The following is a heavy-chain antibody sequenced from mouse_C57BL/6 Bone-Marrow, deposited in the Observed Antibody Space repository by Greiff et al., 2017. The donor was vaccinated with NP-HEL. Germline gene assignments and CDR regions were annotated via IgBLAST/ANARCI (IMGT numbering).Heavy chain of an antibody. J-gene: IGHJ2*01. V-gene: IGHV1-54*01. D-gene: IGHD2-5*01. CDR2: INPGSGGT. Sequence: QVQLQQSGAELVRPGTSVKVSCKASGYAFTNYLIEWVKQRPGQGLEWIGVINPGSGGTNYNEKFKGKATLTADKSSSTAYMQLSSLTSEDAAVYFCARSSYYSIHYWGQGTTLTVSS. CDR3: ARSSYYSIHY. CDR1: GYAFTNYL.